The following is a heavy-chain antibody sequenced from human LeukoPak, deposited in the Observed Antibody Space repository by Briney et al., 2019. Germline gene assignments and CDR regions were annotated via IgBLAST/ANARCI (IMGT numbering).Heavy chain of an antibody. J-gene: IGHJ4*02. V-gene: IGHV1-18*01. CDR1: GYTFTSYG. Sequence: ASVKVSCKASGYTFTSYGISWVRQAPGQGLEWMGWISAYNGNTNCAQKLQGRVTMTTDTSTSTAYMELRSLRSDDTAVYYCARDGYYYGSGSYYNVGYWGQETLVTVSS. D-gene: IGHD3-10*01. CDR3: ARDGYYYGSGSYYNVGY. CDR2: ISAYNGNT.